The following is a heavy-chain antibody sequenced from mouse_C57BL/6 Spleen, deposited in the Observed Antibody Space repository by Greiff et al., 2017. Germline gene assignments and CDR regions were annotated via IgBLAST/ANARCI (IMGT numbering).Heavy chain of an antibody. J-gene: IGHJ2*01. Sequence: VQLQQSGPELVKPGASVKISCKASGYSFTGYYMNWVKQSPEKSLEWIGEINPSTGGTTYNQKFKAKATLTVDKSSSTAYMQLKSLTSEDSAVYYCARPYYGSSPFDYWGQVTTLTVSS. CDR3: ARPYYGSSPFDY. CDR2: INPSTGGT. D-gene: IGHD1-1*01. V-gene: IGHV1-42*01. CDR1: GYSFTGYY.